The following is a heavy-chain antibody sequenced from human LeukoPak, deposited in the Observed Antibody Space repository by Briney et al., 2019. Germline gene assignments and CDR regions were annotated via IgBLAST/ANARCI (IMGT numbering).Heavy chain of an antibody. CDR3: ARDGDAVGNTIDH. CDR2: IKSDGTVT. D-gene: IGHD1-26*01. J-gene: IGHJ4*02. Sequence: PGGSLGLSCAASGFTFSSYWMHWVRQAPGKGLVWVARIKSDGTVTWYALSVQGRFTISTDKDKNMLYLQMNSLRDEDTSLYFCARDGDAVGNTIDHWGQGTRVTVSS. V-gene: IGHV3-74*01. CDR1: GFTFSSYW.